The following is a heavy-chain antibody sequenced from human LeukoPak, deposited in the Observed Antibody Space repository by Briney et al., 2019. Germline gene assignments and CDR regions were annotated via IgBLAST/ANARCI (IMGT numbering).Heavy chain of an antibody. CDR2: IIPIFGTA. V-gene: IGHV1-69*13. J-gene: IGHJ6*02. CDR3: ARDPLTAMVTEGAYYYGMDV. D-gene: IGHD5-18*01. CDR1: GGTFSSYA. Sequence: SVKVSCKASGGTFSSYAISWVRQAPGQGLEWMGGIIPIFGTANYAQKFQGRVTITADESTSTAYMELSSLRSEDTAVYYCARDPLTAMVTEGAYYYGMDVWGQGITVTVSS.